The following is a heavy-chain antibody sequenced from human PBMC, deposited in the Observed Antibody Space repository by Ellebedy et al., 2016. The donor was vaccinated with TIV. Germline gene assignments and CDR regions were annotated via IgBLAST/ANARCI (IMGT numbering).Heavy chain of an antibody. J-gene: IGHJ5*02. CDR1: GGSISSSSYY. CDR3: ARGPRRFDP. CDR2: INHSGST. Sequence: MPSETLSLTCTVSGGSISSSSYYWSWIRQPPGKGLEWIGEINHSGSTNYNPSLKSRVTISVDTSKNQFSLKLSSVTAADTAVYYCARGPRRFDPWGQGTLVTVSS. V-gene: IGHV4-39*07.